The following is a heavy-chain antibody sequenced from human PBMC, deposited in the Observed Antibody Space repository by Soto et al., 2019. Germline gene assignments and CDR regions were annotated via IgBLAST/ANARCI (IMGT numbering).Heavy chain of an antibody. CDR2: ISDSGGNI. CDR3: AARVAQGY. CDR1: GFTFSSYA. V-gene: IGHV3-23*01. Sequence: HPGGSLRLSCAGSGFTFSSYALNWVRQAPGKGLEWVSAISDSGGNIYYADSVKGRFTISRDNSKNTLYLQMNSLRAEDTAVYYCAARVAQGYWGQGTLVTVSS. D-gene: IGHD3-3*01. J-gene: IGHJ4*02.